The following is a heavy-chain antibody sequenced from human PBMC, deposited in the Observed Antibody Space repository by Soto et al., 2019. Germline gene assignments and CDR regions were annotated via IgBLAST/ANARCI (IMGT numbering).Heavy chain of an antibody. J-gene: IGHJ6*02. CDR3: ASPQPMATVYYGMDV. Sequence: EVQLEESGGGLVQPGGSPRLSCAASGLNFRSHWMHWVRQAPGKGLVWVSRINSDGTYTTYADSVKGRFTISRDNAKNTLYLQMHSLRAEDTAVYYSASPQPMATVYYGMDVWGQGTTVTVSS. D-gene: IGHD4-4*01. CDR1: GLNFRSHW. CDR2: INSDGTYT. V-gene: IGHV3-74*01.